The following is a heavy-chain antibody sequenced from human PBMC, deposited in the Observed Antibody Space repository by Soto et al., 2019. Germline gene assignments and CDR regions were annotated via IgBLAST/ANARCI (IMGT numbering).Heavy chain of an antibody. CDR1: GYTFTSYY. Sequence: ASVKVSCKASGYTFTSYYMHWVRQAPGQGLEWMGIINPSGGSTSYAQKFQGRVTMTRNTSISTAYMELSSLRSEDTAVYYCAREEEAYMDVWGKGTTVTVS. V-gene: IGHV1-46*01. J-gene: IGHJ6*03. CDR3: AREEEAYMDV. CDR2: INPSGGST.